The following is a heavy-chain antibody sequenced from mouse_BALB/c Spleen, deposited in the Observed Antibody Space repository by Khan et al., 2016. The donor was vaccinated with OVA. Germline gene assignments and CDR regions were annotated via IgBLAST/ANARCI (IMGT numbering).Heavy chain of an antibody. CDR3: ARSLFDYHAMDY. J-gene: IGHJ4*01. CDR1: GFTFSSYA. V-gene: IGHV5-9-3*01. Sequence: EVELVASGGGLVKPGGSLKLSCSASGFTFSSYAMSWVRQTPEKRLECVATISTGGHYTFYPDSVKGRFTISRDNAKNTLYLQMSSLRSEDTAMYYCARSLFDYHAMDYWGQGTSVTVSS. CDR2: ISTGGHYT.